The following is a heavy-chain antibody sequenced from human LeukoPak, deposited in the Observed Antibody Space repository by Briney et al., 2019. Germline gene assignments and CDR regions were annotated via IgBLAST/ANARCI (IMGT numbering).Heavy chain of an antibody. CDR3: AKDRAYPNDVFDI. CDR1: GFTFSSYG. V-gene: IGHV3-23*01. CDR2: ISGSGGST. Sequence: GGSLRLSCAASGFTFSSYGTSWVRQAPGKGLEWVSAISGSGGSTYYADSVKGRFTISRDNSKNTLYLQMNSLRAEDTAVYYCAKDRAYPNDVFDIWGQGTMVTVSS. D-gene: IGHD2-21*01. J-gene: IGHJ3*02.